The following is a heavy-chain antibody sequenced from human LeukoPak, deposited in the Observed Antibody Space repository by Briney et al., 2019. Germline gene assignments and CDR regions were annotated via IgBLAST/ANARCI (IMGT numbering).Heavy chain of an antibody. CDR2: TYYRSKWYN. V-gene: IGHV6-1*01. Sequence: SQTLSLTCAISGDSVSSNSAAWMWIRQSPSRGLEWLGRTYYRSKWYNEYALSVKSRITISPGTSKNQFSLQLDSVTPEDTAVYYCTRFSSSRTMDVWGQGTPVTVSS. CDR1: GDSVSSNSAA. J-gene: IGHJ6*02. CDR3: TRFSSSRTMDV. D-gene: IGHD6-6*01.